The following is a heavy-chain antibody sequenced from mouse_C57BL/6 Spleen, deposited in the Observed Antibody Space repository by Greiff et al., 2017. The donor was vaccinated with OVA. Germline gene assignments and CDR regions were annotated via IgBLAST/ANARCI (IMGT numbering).Heavy chain of an antibody. CDR2: ISSGGSYT. V-gene: IGHV5-6*01. Sequence: EVMLVESGGDLVKPGGSLKLSCAASGFTFSSYGMSWVRQTPDKRLEWVATISSGGSYTYYPDSVKGRFTISRDNAKNTLYLQMSSLKSDDTAVYDCGITTVVDGAMDDWGQGTSVTVSS. J-gene: IGHJ4*01. CDR1: GFTFSSYG. D-gene: IGHD1-1*01. CDR3: GITTVVDGAMDD.